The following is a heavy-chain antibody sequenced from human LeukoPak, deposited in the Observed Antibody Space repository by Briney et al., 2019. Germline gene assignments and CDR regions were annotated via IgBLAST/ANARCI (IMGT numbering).Heavy chain of an antibody. CDR2: ISGSGGST. D-gene: IGHD6-6*01. CDR1: GFTFSSYA. V-gene: IGHV3-23*01. J-gene: IGHJ6*03. CDR3: AKPIGDSSSSSDYYYYMDV. Sequence: PGGSLRLSCAASGFTFSSYAMSWVRQAPGKGLEWVSAISGSGGSTYYADSVKGRFTISRDNSKNTLYLQMNSLRAEDTAVYYCAKPIGDSSSSSDYYYYMDVWGKGTTVTVSS.